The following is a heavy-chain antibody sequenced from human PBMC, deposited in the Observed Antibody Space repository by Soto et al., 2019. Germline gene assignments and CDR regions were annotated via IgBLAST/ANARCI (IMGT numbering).Heavy chain of an antibody. CDR2: ISGSGGST. Sequence: EVQLLESGGGLVQPGGSLRLSCAASGFTFSSYAMSWVRQAPGKGLEWVSAISGSGGSTYYADSVKGRFTISRDNSNNTLYLQMNSLRAEDTAVYYCANAPSTLVNPGDAFDIWGQGTMVTVSS. D-gene: IGHD2-2*01. V-gene: IGHV3-23*01. CDR1: GFTFSSYA. J-gene: IGHJ3*02. CDR3: ANAPSTLVNPGDAFDI.